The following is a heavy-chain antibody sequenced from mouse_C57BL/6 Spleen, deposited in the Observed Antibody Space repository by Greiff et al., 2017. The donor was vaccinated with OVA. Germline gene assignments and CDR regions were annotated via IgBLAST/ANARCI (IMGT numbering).Heavy chain of an antibody. CDR1: GFTFSDYY. J-gene: IGHJ2*01. CDR2: ISNGGGST. Sequence: EVQLVESGGGLVQPGGSLKLSCAASGFTFSDYYMYWVRQTPEKRLEWVAYISNGGGSTYYPDTVKGRFTISRDNAKNTLYLQMSRLKSEDTAMYYCARRGYYGNYFDYWGQGTTLTVSS. V-gene: IGHV5-12*01. CDR3: ARRGYYGNYFDY. D-gene: IGHD1-1*01.